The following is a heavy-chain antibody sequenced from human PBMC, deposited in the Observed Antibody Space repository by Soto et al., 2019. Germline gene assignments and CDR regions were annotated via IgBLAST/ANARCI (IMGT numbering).Heavy chain of an antibody. J-gene: IGHJ4*02. CDR2: FDPEDGET. CDR1: GYTLTELS. CDR3: ATQLRFLEWSQVY. D-gene: IGHD3-3*01. V-gene: IGHV1-24*01. Sequence: ASVKVSCKASGYTLTELSMHWVRQAPGKGLEWMGGFDPEDGETIYAQKFQGRVTMTEDTSTDTAYMELSSLRSEDTAVYYCATQLRFLEWSQVYWGQGTLVTVSS.